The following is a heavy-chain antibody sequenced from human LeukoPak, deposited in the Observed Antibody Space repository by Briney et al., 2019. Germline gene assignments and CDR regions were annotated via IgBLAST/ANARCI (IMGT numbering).Heavy chain of an antibody. CDR2: INNSGST. CDR1: GGSFSGYY. V-gene: IGHV4-34*01. D-gene: IGHD6-19*01. J-gene: IGHJ4*02. CDR3: ASRGWDLSF. Sequence: SETLSLTCADYGGSFSGYYWSWVRQPPGKGLEWIGEINNSGSTKYNPSLTSRVTISVDASKNRFYLKLRSVTAAHTAVYYFASRGWDLSFGGQGTLVTVSS.